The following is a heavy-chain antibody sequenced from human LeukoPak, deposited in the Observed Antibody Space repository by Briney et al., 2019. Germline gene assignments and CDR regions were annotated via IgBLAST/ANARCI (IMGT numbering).Heavy chain of an antibody. CDR3: ARDNHSGSWSWFDP. J-gene: IGHJ5*02. CDR2: ISAYSGHT. D-gene: IGHD6-13*01. CDR1: VYTFTNYG. V-gene: IGHV1-18*01. Sequence: GASVKVSCKASVYTFTNYGISWVRQAPGQGPEWMGWISAYSGHTNYAQKLQGRVTMTTDTSTSTAYMELRSLRSDDTAVYYCARDNHSGSWSWFDPWGQGTLVSVSA.